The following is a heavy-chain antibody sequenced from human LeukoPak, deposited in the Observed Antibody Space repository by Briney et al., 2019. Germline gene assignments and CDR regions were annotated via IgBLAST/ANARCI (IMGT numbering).Heavy chain of an antibody. D-gene: IGHD3-10*01. Sequence: GGSLRLSCAASGFTFSSYEMNWVRQAPGKGLEWVSYISSSGSTIYYADSVKGRFTISRDNAKNSLYLQMNSLRAEDTAVYYCARILGSGRWAYYYGMDVWGKGTTVTASS. V-gene: IGHV3-48*03. CDR2: ISSSGSTI. J-gene: IGHJ6*04. CDR1: GFTFSSYE. CDR3: ARILGSGRWAYYYGMDV.